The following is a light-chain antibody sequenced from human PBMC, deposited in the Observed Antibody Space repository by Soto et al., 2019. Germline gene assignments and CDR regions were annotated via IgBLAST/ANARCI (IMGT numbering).Light chain of an antibody. CDR2: AAS. Sequence: DIQITQSPSSLSASVGDRVTISCRASQSISNFLNWYQQTPGKAPQLLIYAASRLHSGVPPRFSGSGAGTDFTLTISSLQPEDFATYFCQQSYTTVRSFGGGTKVDIK. CDR3: QQSYTTVRS. J-gene: IGKJ4*01. V-gene: IGKV1-39*01. CDR1: QSISNF.